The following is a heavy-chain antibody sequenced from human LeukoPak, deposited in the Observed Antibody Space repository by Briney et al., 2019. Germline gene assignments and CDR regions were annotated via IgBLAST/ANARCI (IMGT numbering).Heavy chain of an antibody. CDR1: GGPISSGGYS. J-gene: IGHJ5*02. CDR3: AREGGGDDL. CDR2: IYHSGST. Sequence: SQTLSLTCAVSGGPISSGGYSWSWIRQPPGKGLEWIGYIYHSGSTYYNPSLKSRVTISVDRSKNQFSLKLSSVTAADTAVYYCAREGGGDDLWGQGTLVTVSS. D-gene: IGHD2-21*01. V-gene: IGHV4-30-2*01.